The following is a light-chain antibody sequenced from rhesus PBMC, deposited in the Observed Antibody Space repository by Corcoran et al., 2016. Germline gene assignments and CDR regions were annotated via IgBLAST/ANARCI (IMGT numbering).Light chain of an antibody. Sequence: EIVLTQSPATLSLSPGERATLSCRASPSVSSSLTWYQQKPGQAPRPLIHDASSRATGIPDRFRGSGSGTDFTLTISSLESEDVGVYDCQQYSKWPLTFGGGTKVEF. J-gene: IGKJ4*01. CDR2: DAS. V-gene: IGKV3-35*01. CDR3: QQYSKWPLT. CDR1: PSVSSS.